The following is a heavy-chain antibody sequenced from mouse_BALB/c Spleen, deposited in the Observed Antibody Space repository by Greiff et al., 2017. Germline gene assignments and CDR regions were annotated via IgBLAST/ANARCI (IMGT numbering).Heavy chain of an antibody. D-gene: IGHD2-2*01. V-gene: IGHV5-6*03. CDR3: ARGGLGAWFAY. Sequence: EVMLVESGPGLVAPSQSLSITCTVSGFSLTSYGVSWVRQTPEKRLEWVATISDGGSYTYYPDSVKGRFTISRDNAKNNLYLQMSSLKSEDTAMYYCARGGLGAWFAYWGQGTLVTVSA. CDR1: GFSLTSYG. J-gene: IGHJ3*01. CDR2: ISDGGSYT.